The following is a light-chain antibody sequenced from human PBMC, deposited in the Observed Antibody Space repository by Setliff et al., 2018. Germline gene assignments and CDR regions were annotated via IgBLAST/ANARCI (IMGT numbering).Light chain of an antibody. CDR2: AAS. CDR3: QRYNSAPRAT. Sequence: DIQMTQSPSSLSASVGDRVTITCRASQGISNYLAWYQQKPGKVPKLLIYAASTLQSGVPSRFSGSGSGPDFTLTISNLQPEDVATYYCQRYNSAPRATFGQGTKVDIK. J-gene: IGKJ1*01. CDR1: QGISNY. V-gene: IGKV1-27*01.